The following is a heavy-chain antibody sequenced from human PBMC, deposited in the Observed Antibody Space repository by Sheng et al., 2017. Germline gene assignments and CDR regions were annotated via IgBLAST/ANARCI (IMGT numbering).Heavy chain of an antibody. CDR1: GFTFASYA. CDR2: LSGSGGTT. V-gene: IGHV3-23*01. CDR3: AKVQDFDFWSGLRFDP. Sequence: EVQLLESGGGLVQPGGSLRLSCEASGFTFASYAMSWVRQAPGKGLEWVSGLSGSGGTTYYGESVMGRFTISRDNSKNTLYLQMNSLRAEDTAVYYCAKVQDFDFWSGLRFDPWDQGTLVT. J-gene: IGHJ5*02. D-gene: IGHD3-3*01.